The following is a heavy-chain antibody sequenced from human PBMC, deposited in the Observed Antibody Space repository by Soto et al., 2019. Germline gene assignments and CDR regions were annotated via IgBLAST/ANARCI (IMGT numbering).Heavy chain of an antibody. CDR3: AADRKTYYDSSGYYYYGMDV. CDR2: IVVGSGNT. CDR1: GFTFTSSA. D-gene: IGHD3-22*01. Sequence: ASVKVSCKASGFTFTSSAVQWVRQARGQRLEWIGWIVVGSGNTNYAQKFQERVTITRDMSTSTAYMELSSLRSEDTAVYYCAADRKTYYDSSGYYYYGMDVWGQGTTVTVS. J-gene: IGHJ6*02. V-gene: IGHV1-58*01.